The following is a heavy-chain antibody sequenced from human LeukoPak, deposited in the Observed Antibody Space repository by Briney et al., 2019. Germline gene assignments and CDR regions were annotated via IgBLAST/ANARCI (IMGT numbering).Heavy chain of an antibody. CDR2: IYYSGST. V-gene: IGHV4-59*01. Sequence: PSETLSLTCTVSGGSISSYYWSWIRQPPGKGLEWIGYIYYSGSTNYNPSLKSRVTISVDTSKNQFSLKLSSVTAADTAVYYCARGRVADAFDIWGQGTMVTVSS. CDR1: GGSISSYY. D-gene: IGHD3-3*01. CDR3: ARGRVADAFDI. J-gene: IGHJ3*02.